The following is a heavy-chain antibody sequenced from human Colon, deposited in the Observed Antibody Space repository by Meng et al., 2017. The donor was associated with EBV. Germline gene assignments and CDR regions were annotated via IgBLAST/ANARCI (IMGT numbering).Heavy chain of an antibody. D-gene: IGHD1-26*01. Sequence: QVQLQQWGRGLLKPSETLSLPCAVYGGSFSGYYWSWIRQPPEKGLEWIGEINHSVSTNYNPSLKSRVTISVDTSKKQFSLKLSSVTAADTAVYYCARGPGGSYYLYYFDYWGQGTLVTSPQ. J-gene: IGHJ4*02. V-gene: IGHV4-34*01. CDR3: ARGPGGSYYLYYFDY. CDR1: GGSFSGYY. CDR2: INHSVST.